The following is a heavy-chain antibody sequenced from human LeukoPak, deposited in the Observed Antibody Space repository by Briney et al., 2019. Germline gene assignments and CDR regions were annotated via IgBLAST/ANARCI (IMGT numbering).Heavy chain of an antibody. D-gene: IGHD3-22*01. V-gene: IGHV3-43D*03. CDR2: ISWDGGST. CDR3: ARVRSSGLDY. CDR1: GFTFDDYA. Sequence: PGRSLRLSCAASGFTFDDYAMHWVRQAPGKGLEWVSLISWDGGSTYYADSVKGRFTISRDNSKNSLYLQMNSLRAEDTALYYCARVRSSGLDYWGQGTLVTVSS. J-gene: IGHJ4*02.